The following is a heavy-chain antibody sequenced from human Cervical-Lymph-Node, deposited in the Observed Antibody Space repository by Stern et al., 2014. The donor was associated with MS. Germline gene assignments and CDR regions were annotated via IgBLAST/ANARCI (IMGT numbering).Heavy chain of an antibody. D-gene: IGHD6-19*01. Sequence: EVQLVESGGGLIQPGGSLRLSCAASGFTVSSHYMSWVRQAPGKGLEWASVIYSGGSTYYADSVKGRFTISRDNYKNTLYLQMNSLRAEDTAVYYCARGKQQLVKYSSGWGDYYYYYGMDVWGQGTTVTVSS. V-gene: IGHV3-53*01. CDR3: ARGKQQLVKYSSGWGDYYYYYGMDV. CDR2: IYSGGST. CDR1: GFTVSSHY. J-gene: IGHJ6*02.